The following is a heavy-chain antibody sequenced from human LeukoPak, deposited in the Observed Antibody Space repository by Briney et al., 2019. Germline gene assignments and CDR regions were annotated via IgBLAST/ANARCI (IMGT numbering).Heavy chain of an antibody. J-gene: IGHJ4*02. D-gene: IGHD3-22*01. CDR2: ISGSGVST. CDR1: GFTFSTYA. CDR3: SKLGYDSGGYYGYFDY. V-gene: IGHV3-23*01. Sequence: PGGSLRLSCAASGFTFSTYAMSWVRQAPGKGLEWVSVISGSGVSTYYADSVEGRFTISRDKSSNTLYLQMNSLRAEDTAVYYCSKLGYDSGGYYGYFDYWGQGTLVTVSS.